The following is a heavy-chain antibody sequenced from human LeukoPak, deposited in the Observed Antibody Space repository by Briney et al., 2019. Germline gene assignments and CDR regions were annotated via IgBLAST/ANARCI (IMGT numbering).Heavy chain of an antibody. Sequence: PSETLSLTCTVSGDSISNNNYYWGWIRQPPGKGLEWIGNIYYSGSTYYNPSLKSRVTISVDTSKNQLSVKLYSVTAADTAVYFCARPAGWLPRYYFEYWGQGTLVTVSS. CDR3: ARPAGWLPRYYFEY. V-gene: IGHV4-39*01. CDR2: IYYSGST. CDR1: GDSISNNNYY. J-gene: IGHJ4*02. D-gene: IGHD5-24*01.